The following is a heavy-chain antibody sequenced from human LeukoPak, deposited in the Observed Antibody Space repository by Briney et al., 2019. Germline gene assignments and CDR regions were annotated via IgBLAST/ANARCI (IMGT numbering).Heavy chain of an antibody. Sequence: SQTLSLTCTVSGGSISSGSYYWSWIRQPAGKGLEWIGRIYTSGSTNYNTSLKSRVTISVDTSKNQFSLKLSSVTAADTAAYYCARLRGYGGWYFDLWGRGTLVTVSS. CDR3: ARLRGYGGWYFDL. CDR1: GGSISSGSYY. D-gene: IGHD3-16*01. V-gene: IGHV4-61*02. CDR2: IYTSGST. J-gene: IGHJ2*01.